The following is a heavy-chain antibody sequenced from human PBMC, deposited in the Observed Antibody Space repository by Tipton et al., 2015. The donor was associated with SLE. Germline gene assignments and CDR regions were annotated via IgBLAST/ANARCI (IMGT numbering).Heavy chain of an antibody. J-gene: IGHJ6*02. CDR1: GGSFSDYY. Sequence: TLSLTCAVYGGSFSDYYWTWIRQPPGKGLEWIGYIYHSGSTYYKPSLKSRVTISVDRSKNQFSLKLSSVTAADTSVYYCARGYGSGSYDYCYGMDVWGQGTTVTVSS. D-gene: IGHD3-10*01. V-gene: IGHV4-34*01. CDR3: ARGYGSGSYDYCYGMDV. CDR2: IYHSGST.